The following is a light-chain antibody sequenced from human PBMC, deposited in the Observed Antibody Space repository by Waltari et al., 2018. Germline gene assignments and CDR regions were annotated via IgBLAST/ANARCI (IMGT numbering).Light chain of an antibody. CDR2: WAS. CDR3: QQYYGVPLT. Sequence: DIVMTQSPDFLAVSLGERATINCKSSQSVLYSANNKDYLAWYQPKPGQPPKLLIYWASTRESGVPDRFSGSGSGTDFTLTISSLQAEDVAVYYCQQYYGVPLTFGGGTKVEIK. CDR1: QSVLYSANNKDY. J-gene: IGKJ4*01. V-gene: IGKV4-1*01.